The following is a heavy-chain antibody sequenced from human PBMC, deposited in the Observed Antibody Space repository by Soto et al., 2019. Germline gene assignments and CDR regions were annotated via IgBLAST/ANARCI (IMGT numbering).Heavy chain of an antibody. CDR2: ISGSGGST. Sequence: SLRLSCAASGFTFSSYARSWVRQAPGQGLEWVSAISGSGGSTYYADSVKGRFTISRDNSKNTLYLQMNSLRAEDTAVYYCAKLLTGTPLVPIVYWGQGTLLTVSS. J-gene: IGHJ4*02. D-gene: IGHD1-7*01. CDR1: GFTFSSYA. CDR3: AKLLTGTPLVPIVY. V-gene: IGHV3-23*01.